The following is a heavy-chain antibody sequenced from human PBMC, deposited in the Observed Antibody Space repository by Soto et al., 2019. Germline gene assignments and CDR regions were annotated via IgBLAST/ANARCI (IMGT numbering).Heavy chain of an antibody. Sequence: GASLKVPCKASRDTFTSYPMHSLRQAPAQVLEGMGIINASGGSKSYAQKFQGRVTMTRGTSTSTVYLELSSLRSEDTAVYYCARVSFSSTSCSPYYYYGMDVWGQGTTVTVSS. CDR3: ARVSFSSTSCSPYYYYGMDV. V-gene: IGHV1-46*01. D-gene: IGHD2-2*01. CDR1: RDTFTSYP. J-gene: IGHJ6*02. CDR2: INASGGSK.